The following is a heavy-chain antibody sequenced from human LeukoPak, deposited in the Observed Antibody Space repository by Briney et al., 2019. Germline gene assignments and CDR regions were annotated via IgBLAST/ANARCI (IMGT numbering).Heavy chain of an antibody. J-gene: IGHJ4*02. CDR3: AKDRSAAAGYSSDY. CDR1: GFTFSSYA. Sequence: GGSLRLSCAASGFTFSSYAMSWVRQAPGKGPEWVSGISASGGSTFYADSVKGRFTISRDNSKNTLYLQMNSLRVEDTALYYCAKDRSAAAGYSSDYRGQGTLVTVSS. D-gene: IGHD6-13*01. V-gene: IGHV3-23*01. CDR2: ISASGGST.